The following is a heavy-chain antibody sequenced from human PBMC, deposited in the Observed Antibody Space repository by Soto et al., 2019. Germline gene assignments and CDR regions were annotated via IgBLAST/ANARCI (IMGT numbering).Heavy chain of an antibody. V-gene: IGHV4-34*01. CDR3: ASALGYCSSTSCYKWEHRNWFDP. CDR1: GGSFSGYY. D-gene: IGHD2-2*02. CDR2: SNHSGST. J-gene: IGHJ5*02. Sequence: QVQLQQWGAGLLKPSETLSLTCAVYGGSFSGYYWSWIRQPPGKGLEWIGESNHSGSTNYNPSLRSRVTISVDTSKNQFSLKLSSVTAADTAVYYCASALGYCSSTSCYKWEHRNWFDPWGQGTLVTVSS.